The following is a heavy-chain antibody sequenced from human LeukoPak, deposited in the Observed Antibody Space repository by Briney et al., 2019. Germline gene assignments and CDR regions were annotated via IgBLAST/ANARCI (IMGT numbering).Heavy chain of an antibody. Sequence: SETLSLTCTVSGGSISSYYWSWIRQPPGKGLGWIGYIYYSGSTNYNPSLKSRVTISVDTSKNQFSLKLSSVTAADTAVYYCARGGYSSSWYMGDYWGQGTLVTVSS. D-gene: IGHD6-13*01. J-gene: IGHJ4*02. CDR1: GGSISSYY. CDR2: IYYSGST. V-gene: IGHV4-59*08. CDR3: ARGGYSSSWYMGDY.